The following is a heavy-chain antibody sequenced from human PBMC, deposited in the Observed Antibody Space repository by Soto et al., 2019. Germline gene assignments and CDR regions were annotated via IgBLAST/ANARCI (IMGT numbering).Heavy chain of an antibody. D-gene: IGHD3-10*01. CDR1: GGSISSGDYY. Sequence: SETLSLTCTVSGGSISSGDYYWSWLRQPPGKGLVWIGYISYSGTAYYNPSLKIRFTISIDESKIQFSLNLRTVTAADTAVYYCARDWLQMGRGGSISGGMDVWGQGTTVTVS. J-gene: IGHJ6*02. CDR2: ISYSGTA. V-gene: IGHV4-30-4*01. CDR3: ARDWLQMGRGGSISGGMDV.